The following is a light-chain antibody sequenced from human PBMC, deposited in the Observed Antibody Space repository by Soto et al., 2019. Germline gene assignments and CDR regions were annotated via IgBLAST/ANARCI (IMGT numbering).Light chain of an antibody. J-gene: IGKJ4*01. Sequence: EIVFTQAPATLSLNPGERATLSCRASQSVSSSLVWYQHKPGQAPRLLIYDISNRATGIPARFSGSGSGTDFTLTISSLEPEDSAVYYCQQRYDWPLTFGGGTKVDIK. CDR3: QQRYDWPLT. CDR2: DIS. CDR1: QSVSSS. V-gene: IGKV3-11*01.